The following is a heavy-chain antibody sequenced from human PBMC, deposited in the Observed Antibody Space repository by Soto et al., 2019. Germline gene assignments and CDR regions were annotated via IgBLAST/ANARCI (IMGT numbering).Heavy chain of an antibody. CDR2: ISAYNGNT. J-gene: IGHJ4*02. CDR1: GYTFTSYG. V-gene: IGHV1-18*01. Sequence: QVQLLQSGAEVKKPGASLKVSCKASGYTFTSYGISWERQAPGQGLEWMGWISAYNGNTNYAQKLQGRVTMTTDTSTSTAYRELRSLRSDDTAVYYCARRSSAAAGYFDCWGQGPLVTVSS. CDR3: ARRSSAAAGYFDC. D-gene: IGHD6-13*01.